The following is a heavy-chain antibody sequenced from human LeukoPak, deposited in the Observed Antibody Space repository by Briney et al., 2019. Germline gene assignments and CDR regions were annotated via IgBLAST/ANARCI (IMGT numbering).Heavy chain of an antibody. CDR2: ISWNSGSI. D-gene: IGHD6-6*01. J-gene: IGHJ5*02. Sequence: QPGGSLRLSCAASGFTFDDYAMHWVRQAPGKGLEWVSGISWNSGSIGYADSVKGRFTISRDNAKNSLYLQMNSLRADDTAVYYCARDIGLRKAAPPGWFDPWGQGALVTVSS. CDR3: ARDIGLRKAAPPGWFDP. V-gene: IGHV3-9*01. CDR1: GFTFDDYA.